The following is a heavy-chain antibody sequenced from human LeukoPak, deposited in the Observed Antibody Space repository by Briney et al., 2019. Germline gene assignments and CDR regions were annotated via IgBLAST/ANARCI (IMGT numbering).Heavy chain of an antibody. CDR2: ISGSGDST. V-gene: IGHV3-23*01. J-gene: IGHJ4*02. CDR3: AKGRTVTKDFFDY. CDR1: GFTFSTYA. D-gene: IGHD4-17*01. Sequence: GGSLRLSCAASGFTFSTYAMSWVRQAPGKGLEWVSAISGSGDSTYFADSAKGQFTISRDNSKNTLYLQMNSLRAEDTAVYYCAKGRTVTKDFFDYWGQGTLVTVSS.